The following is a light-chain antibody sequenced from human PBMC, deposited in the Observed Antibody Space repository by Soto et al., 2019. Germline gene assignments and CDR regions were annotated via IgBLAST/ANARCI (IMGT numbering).Light chain of an antibody. CDR1: QSLLSTSDNKNY. J-gene: IGKJ2*01. V-gene: IGKV4-1*01. CDR3: QQYYSSFHT. CDR2: WAS. Sequence: DIVMAQSPASLAVSLGERATVNCRSSQSLLSTSDNKNYLAWYQHKPGQPPKALIYWASTRESGVPERFSGSGSGTEFSLTTNSLQAEDVAVYYCQQYYSSFHTFGQGTKLEIK.